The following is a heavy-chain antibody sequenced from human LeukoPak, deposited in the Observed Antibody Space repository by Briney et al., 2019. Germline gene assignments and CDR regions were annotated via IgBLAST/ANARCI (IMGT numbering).Heavy chain of an antibody. CDR1: GFTFRSFG. D-gene: IGHD2-15*01. Sequence: GGSLRLSCAASGFTFRSFGMYWVRQAPGKGLEWVSGISGSGDSTYYADSVKGRFTISRDNSKNTLYLQMNSLRAEDTALYFCAKDRGGGSQLGDAFDVWGQGTMVSVSS. J-gene: IGHJ3*01. V-gene: IGHV3-23*01. CDR3: AKDRGGGSQLGDAFDV. CDR2: ISGSGDST.